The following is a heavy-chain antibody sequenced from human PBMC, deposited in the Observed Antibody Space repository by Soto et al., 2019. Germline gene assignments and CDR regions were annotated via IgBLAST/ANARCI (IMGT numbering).Heavy chain of an antibody. D-gene: IGHD6-19*01. CDR1: GFTFSSYA. J-gene: IGHJ4*02. Sequence: GGSLRLSCAASGFTFSSYAMNWVRQAPGKGLEWVSGISGSGGGTYYADSVKGRFTISRDNSKNTLYLQMISLRAEDTAVYYCAKGSSGWYSGYWGQGTLVTVSS. V-gene: IGHV3-23*01. CDR3: AKGSSGWYSGY. CDR2: ISGSGGGT.